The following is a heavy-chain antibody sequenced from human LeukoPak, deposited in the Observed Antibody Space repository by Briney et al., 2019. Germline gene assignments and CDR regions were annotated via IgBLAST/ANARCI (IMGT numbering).Heavy chain of an antibody. Sequence: PSETLSLTCTVSGGSISGYYWNRIRQPPGKGLEWIGYIYYSGSTNYNPSLKSRVTISVDTSKNQFSLKLSAVTAADTAVYYCARGLYYDILTGYRNNDAFDIWGQGTMVTVSS. D-gene: IGHD3-9*01. CDR1: GGSISGYY. CDR2: IYYSGST. V-gene: IGHV4-59*01. J-gene: IGHJ3*02. CDR3: ARGLYYDILTGYRNNDAFDI.